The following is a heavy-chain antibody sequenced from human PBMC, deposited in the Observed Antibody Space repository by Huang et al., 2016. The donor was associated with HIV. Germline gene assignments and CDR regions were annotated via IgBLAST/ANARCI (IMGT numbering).Heavy chain of an antibody. J-gene: IGHJ3*02. V-gene: IGHV4-34*01. CDR2: INHSGST. Sequence: QVQLQQWGAGLLKPSETLSLTCAVYGGSFSGYYWSWIRQSPGKGLEWMGEINHSGSTNYSPALKSLLTISVETSKNQFSRKLSSVTAADTAVYYCARERMMSWLDDHDAFDIWGQGTMVTVSS. CDR3: ARERMMSWLDDHDAFDI. D-gene: IGHD1-1*01. CDR1: GGSFSGYY.